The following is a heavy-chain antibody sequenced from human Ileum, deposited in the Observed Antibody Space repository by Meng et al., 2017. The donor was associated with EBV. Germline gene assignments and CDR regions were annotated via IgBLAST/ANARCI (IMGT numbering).Heavy chain of an antibody. CDR1: GGSFNDYY. CDR2: IDQSGYT. V-gene: IGHV4-34*01. D-gene: IGHD4-23*01. J-gene: IGHJ5*02. Sequence: QLRPQQWGTGLLKPSETLSLTCAVYGGSFNDYYWTWLRQPPGKGLEWIGEIDQSGYTKFNPSLSSRATISRDTSNNQFSLRLNSVTAADTALYYCARYGRCNGNSFYCFDPWGQGTLVTVSS. CDR3: ARYGRCNGNSFYCFDP.